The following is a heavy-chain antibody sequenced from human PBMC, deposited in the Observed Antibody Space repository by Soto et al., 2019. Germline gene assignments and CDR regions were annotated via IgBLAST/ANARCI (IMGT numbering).Heavy chain of an antibody. J-gene: IGHJ4*02. D-gene: IGHD1-7*01. CDR1: GGSISSYY. Sequence: SETLSLTCTVSGGSISSYYWSWIRQPPGKGLEWIGYIYYSGSTNYNPSLKSRVTISVDTSKNQFSLKVSSVTAADSAVYYCARRNNWHYDSGYFDSWGQGTLVTVSS. CDR2: IYYSGST. V-gene: IGHV4-59*08. CDR3: ARRNNWHYDSGYFDS.